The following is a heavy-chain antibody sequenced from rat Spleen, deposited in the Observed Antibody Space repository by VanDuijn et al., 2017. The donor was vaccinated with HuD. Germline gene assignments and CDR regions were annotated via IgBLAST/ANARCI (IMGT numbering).Heavy chain of an antibody. CDR2: ISTGGDNT. CDR3: ARHYGGYSEYVMDA. Sequence: EVQLVESGGGLVQPGRSLKLSCAASGFTFSNYYMAWVRQAPKRGLEWVAYISTGGDNTYYRDSVKGRFTISRDNAKSTLYLQLDSLRSEDTATYYCARHYGGYSEYVMDAWGQGASVTVSS. J-gene: IGHJ4*01. V-gene: IGHV5-25*01. CDR1: GFTFSNYY. D-gene: IGHD1-11*01.